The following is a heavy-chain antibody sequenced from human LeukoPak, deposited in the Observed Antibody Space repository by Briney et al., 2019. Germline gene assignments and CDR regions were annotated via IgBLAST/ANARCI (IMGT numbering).Heavy chain of an antibody. CDR3: AKDVRVGEYYGSGSYFDY. V-gene: IGHV3-23*01. CDR2: ISASGGST. D-gene: IGHD3-10*01. CDR1: GFTFISYA. J-gene: IGHJ4*02. Sequence: GGSLRLSFAASGFTFISYAMSGVGQAPGRGRAWVSIISASGGSTYYADSVKGGLTISRDKSRNYLQMNSLRGDDTAIYYCAKDVRVGEYYGSGSYFDYWGQGTLVTVSS.